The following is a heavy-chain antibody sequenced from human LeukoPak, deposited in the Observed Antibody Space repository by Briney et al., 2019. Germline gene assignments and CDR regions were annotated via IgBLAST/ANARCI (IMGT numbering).Heavy chain of an antibody. Sequence: KTSETLSLTCTVSGGSISSYYWSWIRQPPGKGLEWIGYIYYSGSTNYNPSLKSRVTISVDTSKNQFSLKLSSVTAADTAVYYCARSSWSPLNWFDPWGQGTLVTVSS. D-gene: IGHD6-13*01. CDR2: IYYSGST. CDR3: ARSSWSPLNWFDP. V-gene: IGHV4-59*01. J-gene: IGHJ5*02. CDR1: GGSISSYY.